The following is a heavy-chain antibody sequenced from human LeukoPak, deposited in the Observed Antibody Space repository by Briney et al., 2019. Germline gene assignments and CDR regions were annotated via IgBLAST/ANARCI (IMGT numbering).Heavy chain of an antibody. J-gene: IGHJ4*02. CDR3: ASSIAAAGTPDY. CDR2: INHSGST. D-gene: IGHD6-13*01. CDR1: GGSFSGYY. Sequence: PSETLSLTCAVYGGSFSGYYWSWIRQPPGKGLEWIGEINHSGSTNYNPSLKSRVTISVDTSKNQFSLKLSSVTAADTAVYYCASSIAAAGTPDYWGQGTLVTVSS. V-gene: IGHV4-34*01.